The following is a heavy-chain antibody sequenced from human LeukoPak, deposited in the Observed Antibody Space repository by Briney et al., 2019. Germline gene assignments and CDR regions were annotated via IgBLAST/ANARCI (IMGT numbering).Heavy chain of an antibody. Sequence: PPGGSLRLSCAASGFTVSSNYMSWVRQAPGKGLEWVSVIYSGGSTYYADSVKGRFTISRDNSKNTLYLQMNSLRAEDTAVYYCAREGAAVGQMGYFDYWGQGTLVTVSS. J-gene: IGHJ4*02. CDR1: GFTVSSNY. D-gene: IGHD6-13*01. CDR3: AREGAAVGQMGYFDY. V-gene: IGHV3-66*01. CDR2: IYSGGST.